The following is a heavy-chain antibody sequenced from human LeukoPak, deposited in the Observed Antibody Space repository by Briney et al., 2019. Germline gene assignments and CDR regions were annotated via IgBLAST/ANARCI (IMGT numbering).Heavy chain of an antibody. V-gene: IGHV3-21*01. Sequence: GGSLRLSCAASGFTFSSYSMNWVRQAPGKGLEWVSSISNSSSYIYYADSVKGRFTISRDNAKNSLYLQMNSLRAEDTAVYYCARVNWGYYDSTYWGQGTLVTVSS. CDR3: ARVNWGYYDSTY. CDR1: GFTFSSYS. J-gene: IGHJ4*02. CDR2: ISNSSSYI. D-gene: IGHD3-22*01.